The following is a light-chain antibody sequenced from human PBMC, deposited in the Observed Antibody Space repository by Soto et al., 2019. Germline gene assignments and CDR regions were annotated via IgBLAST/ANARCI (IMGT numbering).Light chain of an antibody. V-gene: IGKV1-6*01. CDR3: LQDYNFPWT. CDR2: AAS. J-gene: IGKJ1*01. CDR1: QAIRND. Sequence: AIQMTQSPSSLSASVGDRVTITCRASQAIRNDLGWYQQKPGKAPRLLIYAASSLQSGVPSRFSGSGSGTDFTLTIISLQPEDFATYYCLQDYNFPWTFGQGTKVEIK.